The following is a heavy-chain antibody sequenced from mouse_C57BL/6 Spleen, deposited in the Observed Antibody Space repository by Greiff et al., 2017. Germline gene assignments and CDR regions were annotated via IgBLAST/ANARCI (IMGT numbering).Heavy chain of an antibody. CDR1: GYTITSDY. CDR3: ARSGSDRYFDV. V-gene: IGHV3-8*01. J-gene: IGHJ1*03. D-gene: IGHD4-1*01. CDR2: ISYSGST. Sequence: DVQLQESGPGLAKPSQTLNLTCSVTGYTITSDYWNWIRKFPENKLEYMGYISYSGSTYNNPSLKIRISITQDTAKNQYYLQLTSVPTDDTATYYCARSGSDRYFDVWGTGPTVTFSS.